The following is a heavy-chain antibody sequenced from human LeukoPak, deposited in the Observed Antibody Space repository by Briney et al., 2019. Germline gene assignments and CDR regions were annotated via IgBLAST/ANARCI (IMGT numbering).Heavy chain of an antibody. D-gene: IGHD3-10*01. CDR1: GFTFSYYG. CDR3: ARESGGFGERKYYYMDV. V-gene: IGHV3-23*01. CDR2: ISGSGDRT. J-gene: IGHJ6*03. Sequence: PGGSLRLSCAASGFTFSYYGMNWVRQAPGKGLEWVSGISGSGDRTYYEDSVKGRFTISRDNAKNSLYLQMNSLRAEDTAVYYCARESGGFGERKYYYMDVWGKGTTVTISS.